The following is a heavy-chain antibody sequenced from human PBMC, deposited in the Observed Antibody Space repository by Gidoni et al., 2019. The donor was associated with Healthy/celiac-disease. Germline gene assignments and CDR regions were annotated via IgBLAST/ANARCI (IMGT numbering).Heavy chain of an antibody. CDR1: GFTVSSNY. J-gene: IGHJ6*02. CDR3: ATPRGEPVFWSGYYTNYYYYGMDV. Sequence: EVQLVETGGGLIQPGGSLRLSCAASGFTVSSNYMSWVRQAPGKGLEWVSVIYSGGSTYYADSVKGRFTISRDNSKNTLYLQMNSLRAEDTAVYYCATPRGEPVFWSGYYTNYYYYGMDVWGQGTTVTVSS. CDR2: IYSGGST. D-gene: IGHD3-3*01. V-gene: IGHV3-53*02.